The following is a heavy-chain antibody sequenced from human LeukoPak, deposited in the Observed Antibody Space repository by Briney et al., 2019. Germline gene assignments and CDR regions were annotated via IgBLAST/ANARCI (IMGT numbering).Heavy chain of an antibody. V-gene: IGHV3-21*01. D-gene: IGHD5-18*01. CDR2: ISSSSNYI. CDR1: GFTFYTYS. J-gene: IGHJ1*01. CDR3: ARAGYSMDTEYFQH. Sequence: KPGGSLRLSCAASGFTFYTYSMNWVRQAPGKGLEWVSSISSSSNYIYYADSVKGRFTISRNNAKNSLYLQMNSLRAEDTAVYYCARAGYSMDTEYFQHWGQGTLVTVSS.